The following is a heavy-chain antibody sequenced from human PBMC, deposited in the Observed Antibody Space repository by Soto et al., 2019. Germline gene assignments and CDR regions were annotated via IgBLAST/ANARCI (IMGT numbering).Heavy chain of an antibody. CDR1: GYTFITYS. CDR3: AKATTFGVVMLGYYFDY. CDR2: INAGDGNT. J-gene: IGHJ4*02. V-gene: IGHV1-3*01. D-gene: IGHD3-3*01. Sequence: QVQLVQSGAEVKKPGASVKVSCKASGYTFITYSMHWVRQAPGQRLEWMGWINAGDGNTKYSQKFQDRVTFTRDTSATAAYMELSSLRSDDTAVYYCAKATTFGVVMLGYYFDYWGQGTLVTVSS.